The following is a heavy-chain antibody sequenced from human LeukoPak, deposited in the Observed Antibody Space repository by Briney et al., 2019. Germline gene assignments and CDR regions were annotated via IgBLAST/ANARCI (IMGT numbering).Heavy chain of an antibody. Sequence: SVKVSCKASGGTFSSYAISWVRQAPGQGLEWMGGIIPIFGTANYAQKFQGRVTITADESTSTAYMELSSLRSEDTAVYYCARAGNWNPNYYYYYYMDVWGKGTTVTVSS. CDR2: IIPIFGTA. CDR3: ARAGNWNPNYYYYYYMDV. D-gene: IGHD1-1*01. V-gene: IGHV1-69*13. J-gene: IGHJ6*03. CDR1: GGTFSSYA.